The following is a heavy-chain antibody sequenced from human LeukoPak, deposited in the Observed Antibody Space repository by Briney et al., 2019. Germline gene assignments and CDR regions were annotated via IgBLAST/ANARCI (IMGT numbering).Heavy chain of an antibody. D-gene: IGHD2-15*01. CDR3: ARGYCSGGSCDWFDP. V-gene: IGHV1-18*01. CDR2: ISAYNGNT. Sequence: ASVKVSCKASGYTFTSYGISWARQAPRQGLEWMGWISAYNGNTNYAQKLQGRVTMTTDTSTSTAYMELRSLRSDDTAVYYCARGYCSGGSCDWFDPWGQGTLVTVSS. J-gene: IGHJ5*02. CDR1: GYTFTSYG.